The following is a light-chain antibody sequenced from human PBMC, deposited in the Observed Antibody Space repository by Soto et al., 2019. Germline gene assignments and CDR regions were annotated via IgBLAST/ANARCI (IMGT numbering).Light chain of an antibody. CDR1: QSLVYSAGNAY. J-gene: IGKJ1*01. CDR2: KVS. V-gene: IGKV2-30*01. CDR3: IHYNSYSEA. Sequence: PLYLPFTLLQPASISCRSNQSLVYSAGNAYLNWFQQRPGKSPKRLIYKVSTRESRVPARFSGSGSGTDFTLKISSLQPDDFATYYCIHYNSYSEAFGQGTKVDIK.